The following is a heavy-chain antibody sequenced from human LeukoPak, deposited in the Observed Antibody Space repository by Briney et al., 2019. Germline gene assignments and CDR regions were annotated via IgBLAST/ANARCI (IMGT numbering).Heavy chain of an antibody. J-gene: IGHJ4*02. CDR1: GFTFSSYW. Sequence: PGGSLRLSCAASGFTFSSYWMSWVRQAPGKGLEWVANIKQDGSEKYYVDSVKGRFTISRDNAKNSLYLQMNSLRAEDTAVYYCARYYSGYDLPSPFDYWGQGTLVTVSS. D-gene: IGHD5-12*01. V-gene: IGHV3-7*01. CDR2: IKQDGSEK. CDR3: ARYYSGYDLPSPFDY.